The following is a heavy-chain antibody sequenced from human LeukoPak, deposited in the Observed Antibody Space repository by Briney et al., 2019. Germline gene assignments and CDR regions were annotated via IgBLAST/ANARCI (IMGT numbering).Heavy chain of an antibody. CDR2: IDWKNDII. Sequence: PGGSLRLSCAASGFTFDDYAIYWVRQAPGKGLEWVSGIDWKNDIIGYADSVRGRFTISRDNAKNSLYLQVNGLSAEDTAFYYCAKGGYSRGWSYVDVWGQGTTVTVSS. CDR1: GFTFDDYA. D-gene: IGHD6-19*01. V-gene: IGHV3-9*01. J-gene: IGHJ6*02. CDR3: AKGGYSRGWSYVDV.